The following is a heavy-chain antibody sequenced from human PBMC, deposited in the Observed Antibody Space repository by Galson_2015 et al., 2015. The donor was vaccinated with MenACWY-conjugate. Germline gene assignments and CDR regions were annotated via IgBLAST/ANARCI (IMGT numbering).Heavy chain of an antibody. V-gene: IGHV3-48*02. J-gene: IGHJ4*02. CDR2: ISSSSSTI. D-gene: IGHD5-18*01. CDR1: GFTFSTYS. Sequence: SLRLSCAASGFTFSTYSMNWVRQAPGKGLEWVSYISSSSSTIYYADSVKGRFTISRDNAKNSLYLQMNTLRDEDTAVYYCARVPGYSYGYYDWWGLGTLVTVSS. CDR3: ARVPGYSYGYYDW.